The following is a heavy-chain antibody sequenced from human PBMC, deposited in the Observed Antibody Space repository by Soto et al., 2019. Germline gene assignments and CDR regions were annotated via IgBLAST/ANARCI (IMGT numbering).Heavy chain of an antibody. CDR1: GYTFTSYY. Sequence: ASVKVSCQASGYTFTSYYMHWVRQAPGQGLEWMGIINPSGGSTSYAQKFQGRVTMTRDTSTSTVYMELSSLRSEDTAVYYCARDPMYSSGYYSPFDYWGQGTLVTVSS. V-gene: IGHV1-46*01. CDR3: ARDPMYSSGYYSPFDY. J-gene: IGHJ4*02. CDR2: INPSGGST. D-gene: IGHD3-22*01.